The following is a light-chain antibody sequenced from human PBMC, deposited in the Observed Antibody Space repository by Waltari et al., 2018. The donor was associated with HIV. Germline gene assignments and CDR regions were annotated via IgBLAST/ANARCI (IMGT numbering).Light chain of an antibody. J-gene: IGLJ3*02. CDR1: NSDVGRFNL. CDR2: EVS. V-gene: IGLV2-23*02. CDR3: SSYAPSDSLV. Sequence: QSALTQPASVSGSPGQSITISCTGTNSDVGRFNLVSWYQHHPGKPPKLILYEVSKWPSGVSNRFSGSKSGNTASLTISGLQADDEADYYCSSYAPSDSLVFGGGTKLTVL.